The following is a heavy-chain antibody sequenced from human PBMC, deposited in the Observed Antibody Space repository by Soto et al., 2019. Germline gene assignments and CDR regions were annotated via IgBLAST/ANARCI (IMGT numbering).Heavy chain of an antibody. Sequence: PGGSLRLSCAASGFTFSSYGMHWVRQAPGKGLEWVAVISYDGSNKYYADSVKGRFTISRDNSKNTLYLQMNSLRAEDTAVYYCAKDHLEQQLVPDYWGQGTLVTVSS. D-gene: IGHD6-13*01. CDR1: GFTFSSYG. J-gene: IGHJ4*02. V-gene: IGHV3-30*18. CDR3: AKDHLEQQLVPDY. CDR2: ISYDGSNK.